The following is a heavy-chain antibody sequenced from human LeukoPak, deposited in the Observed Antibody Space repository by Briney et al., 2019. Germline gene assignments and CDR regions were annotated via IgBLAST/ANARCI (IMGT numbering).Heavy chain of an antibody. CDR1: GYTFTSYY. Sequence: GASVKVSCKASGYTFTSYYMHWVRQAPGQGLEWMGWINPNSGGTNYAQKFQGRVTMTRDTSISTAYMELSRLRSDDTAVYYCARELQDYGDYVEPLWGQGTLVTVSS. V-gene: IGHV1-2*02. CDR2: INPNSGGT. CDR3: ARELQDYGDYVEPL. D-gene: IGHD4-17*01. J-gene: IGHJ4*02.